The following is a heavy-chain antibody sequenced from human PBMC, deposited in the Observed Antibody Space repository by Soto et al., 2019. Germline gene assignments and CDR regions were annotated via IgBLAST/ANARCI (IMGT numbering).Heavy chain of an antibody. CDR1: GFTFSSYA. Sequence: QVQLVESGGGVVQPGRSLRLSCAASGFTFSSYAMHWVRQAPGKGLEWVAVMSFDGSNKYYADSVNGRFTISRDNSKNKLYLQMNRLKAEDTAVYYCARSPSRNYYENIDYWGQGTLVTVSS. V-gene: IGHV3-30-3*01. J-gene: IGHJ4*02. CDR2: MSFDGSNK. D-gene: IGHD3-22*01. CDR3: ARSPSRNYYENIDY.